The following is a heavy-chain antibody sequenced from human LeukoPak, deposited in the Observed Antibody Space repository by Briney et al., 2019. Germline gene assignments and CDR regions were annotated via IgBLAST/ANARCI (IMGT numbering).Heavy chain of an antibody. CDR3: ARMDYGPYYYYGMDV. D-gene: IGHD4-17*01. Sequence: SETLSLTCAVYGGSFSGYYWSWIRQPPGKGLEWIGEINHSGSTNYNPSLKSRVTISVETSKNQFSLKLSSVTAADTAVYYCARMDYGPYYYYGMDVWGKGTTVTVSS. J-gene: IGHJ6*04. V-gene: IGHV4-34*01. CDR1: GGSFSGYY. CDR2: INHSGST.